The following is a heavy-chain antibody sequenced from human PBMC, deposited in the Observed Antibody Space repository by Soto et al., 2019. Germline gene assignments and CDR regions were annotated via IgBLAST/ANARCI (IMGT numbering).Heavy chain of an antibody. CDR2: IYYSGST. V-gene: IGHV4-39*01. Sequence: SETLSLTCTVSGGSISSSSYYWGWIRQPPGKGLEWIGSIYYSGSTYYNPSLKSRVTISVDTSKNQFSLKLSSVTAADTAVYYCATQEEGATDPWGQGTLVTVSS. CDR3: ATQEEGATDP. J-gene: IGHJ5*02. CDR1: GGSISSSSYY.